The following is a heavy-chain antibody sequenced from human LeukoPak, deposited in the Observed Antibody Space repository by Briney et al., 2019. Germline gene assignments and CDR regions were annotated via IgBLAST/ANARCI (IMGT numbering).Heavy chain of an antibody. J-gene: IGHJ4*02. V-gene: IGHV5-51*01. CDR1: GYSFTSYW. CDR2: IYPGDSDT. CDR3: ARQYSGSYYFDY. D-gene: IGHD1-26*01. Sequence: GEFLKISCKGSGYSFTSYWIAWVRQMPGKGLEWMGIIYPGDSDTRYSPSFQGQVTISADKSIGTAYLQWNSLKASDTAMYFCARQYSGSYYFDYWGQGTLVTVSS.